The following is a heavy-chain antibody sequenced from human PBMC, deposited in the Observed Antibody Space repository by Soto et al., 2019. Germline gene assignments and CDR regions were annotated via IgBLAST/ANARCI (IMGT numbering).Heavy chain of an antibody. CDR1: GGSISSSSCH. V-gene: IGHV4-39*01. CDR3: ARRDSLLSLGIYDPFDM. CDR2: IKYSGTT. J-gene: IGHJ3*02. D-gene: IGHD3-16*02. Sequence: PSETLSLTCTVSGGSISSSSCHWGWIRQPPGKGLEWIASIKYSGTTFYNPSLKSRVTLSVDTSKNQFALKLSSVTAAETAVYYCARRDSLLSLGIYDPFDMWGQGTMVTVSS.